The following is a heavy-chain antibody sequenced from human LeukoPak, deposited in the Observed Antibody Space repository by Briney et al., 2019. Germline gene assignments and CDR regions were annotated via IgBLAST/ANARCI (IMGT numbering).Heavy chain of an antibody. Sequence: AVSLTLSCTASGCTVGKNYMSWMRQAAGKGLEWVSRMFIYGETSYADSVKGRFNISRDNSKNALYVQMNGLRVADTAVYYCARASREVSINTYVWGQGTMVTVSS. CDR3: ARASREVSINTYV. V-gene: IGHV3-66*01. CDR1: GCTVGKNY. J-gene: IGHJ4*02. CDR2: MFIYGET. D-gene: IGHD3-10*02.